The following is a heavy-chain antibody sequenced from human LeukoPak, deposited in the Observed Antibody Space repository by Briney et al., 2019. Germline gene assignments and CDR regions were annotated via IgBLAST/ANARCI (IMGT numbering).Heavy chain of an antibody. CDR2: ISAYNGNT. CDR3: ARWDYGGNSGDY. V-gene: IGHV1-18*01. Sequence: ASVKVSCKASGYTFTSYGISWVRQAPGQGLEWMGWISAYNGNTNYAQKLQGRVTMTTDTSTSTAHMELRSLRSDDTAVYYCARWDYGGNSGDYWGQGTLVTVSS. CDR1: GYTFTSYG. J-gene: IGHJ4*02. D-gene: IGHD4-23*01.